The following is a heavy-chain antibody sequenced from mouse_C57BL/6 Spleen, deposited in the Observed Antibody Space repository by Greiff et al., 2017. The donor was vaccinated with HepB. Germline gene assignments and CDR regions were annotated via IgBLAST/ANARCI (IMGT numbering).Heavy chain of an antibody. Sequence: QVQLQQSGAELVRPGASVTLSCKASGYTFTDYEMHWVKQTPVHGLEWIGAIDPETGGTAYNQKFKGKAILTADKSTSTAYMELRSLTSEDSAVYCCTRGSRYLFAYWGQGTLVTVAA. D-gene: IGHD1-1*01. J-gene: IGHJ3*01. CDR3: TRGSRYLFAY. CDR1: GYTFTDYE. V-gene: IGHV1-15*01. CDR2: IDPETGGT.